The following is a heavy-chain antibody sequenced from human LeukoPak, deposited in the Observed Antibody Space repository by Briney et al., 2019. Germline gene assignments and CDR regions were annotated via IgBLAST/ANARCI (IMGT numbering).Heavy chain of an antibody. Sequence: SETLSLTCTVSGGSISSSNYFWAWIRQPPGKGLEWIASIHKNGNTYYNPSLKSRVTISVDTSKNQFSLKLSSVTAADTAVYYCAKEGQHSSSWYLGYWGQGTLVTVSS. CDR1: GGSISSSNYF. CDR2: IHKNGNT. CDR3: AKEGQHSSSWYLGY. J-gene: IGHJ4*01. V-gene: IGHV4-39*07. D-gene: IGHD6-13*01.